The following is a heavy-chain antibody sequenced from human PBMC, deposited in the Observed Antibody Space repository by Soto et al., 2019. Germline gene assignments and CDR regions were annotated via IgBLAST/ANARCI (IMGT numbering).Heavy chain of an antibody. Sequence: QVQLQESGPGLVKPSQTLSLTCTVSGGSISSGGYYWSWIRQHPGKGLERIGYIYYSGSTYYNPSLKSRVTISVDPSKNQFSLKLSSVTAADTAVYYCARDPYPNDFWSGYPLHGMDVWGQGTTVTVSS. CDR2: IYYSGST. V-gene: IGHV4-31*03. D-gene: IGHD3-3*01. J-gene: IGHJ6*02. CDR1: GGSISSGGYY. CDR3: ARDPYPNDFWSGYPLHGMDV.